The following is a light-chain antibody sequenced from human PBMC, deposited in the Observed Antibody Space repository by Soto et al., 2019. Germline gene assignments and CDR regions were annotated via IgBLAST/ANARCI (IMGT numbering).Light chain of an antibody. V-gene: IGLV1-44*01. J-gene: IGLJ3*02. CDR3: AEWDESLKGWV. Sequence: QSVLAQPPSASGTPGQRVTISCSGSTSNIGSNTVSWYRQLPGTAPKVLMYGSDKRPSGVPDRFSGFTSGTSASLAISGLQSEDEADYYCAEWDESLKGWVFGGGTKLTVL. CDR2: GSD. CDR1: TSNIGSNT.